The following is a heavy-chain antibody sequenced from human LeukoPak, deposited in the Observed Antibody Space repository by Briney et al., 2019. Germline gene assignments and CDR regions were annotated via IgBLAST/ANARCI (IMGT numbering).Heavy chain of an antibody. Sequence: GGSLRLSCAASGFTFSSYWMHWVRRAPGKGLVWVSRINSDGSSTSYADSVKGRFTISRDNAKNSLYLQMNSLRAEDTAVYYCARDSVVVVPAAIRGGYYYMDVWGKGTTVTVSS. J-gene: IGHJ6*03. CDR2: INSDGSST. CDR1: GFTFSSYW. D-gene: IGHD2-2*02. CDR3: ARDSVVVVPAAIRGGYYYMDV. V-gene: IGHV3-74*01.